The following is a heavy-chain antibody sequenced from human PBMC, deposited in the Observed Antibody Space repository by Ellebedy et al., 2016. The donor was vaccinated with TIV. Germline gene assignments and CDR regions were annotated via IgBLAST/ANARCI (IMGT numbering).Heavy chain of an antibody. V-gene: IGHV4-4*02. D-gene: IGHD3-16*02. Sequence: MPSETLSLTCGVSGGSISSVNWWSWVRQAPGKGLEWIGETHHSGSTNYNPSLKSRVTMSVDRSQNQFSLKLTSVTAADTAVYYCASGSDYVWGVYRSGDYFYMDVWGKGTMVIVSS. J-gene: IGHJ6*03. CDR3: ASGSDYVWGVYRSGDYFYMDV. CDR1: GGSISSVNW. CDR2: THHSGST.